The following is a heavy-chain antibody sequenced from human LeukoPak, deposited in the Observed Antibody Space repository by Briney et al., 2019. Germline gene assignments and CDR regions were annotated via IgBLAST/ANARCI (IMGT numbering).Heavy chain of an antibody. CDR2: IYSGGGT. CDR1: GFIVSSRH. D-gene: IGHD6-19*01. CDR3: ARDLYSSGP. J-gene: IGHJ5*02. Sequence: GGSLRLSCAASGFIVSSRHMSWVRQAPGKGLEWVSVIYSGGGTDYADSVKGRFTISRDNSKNTLYLQLNSLRAEDTAVYYCARDLYSSGPWGQGTLVTVSS. V-gene: IGHV3-66*01.